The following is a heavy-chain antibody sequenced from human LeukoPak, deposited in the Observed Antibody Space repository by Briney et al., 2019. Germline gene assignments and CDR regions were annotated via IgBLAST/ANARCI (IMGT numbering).Heavy chain of an antibody. CDR3: AKELTVRATKRQFDH. CDR1: GFCFSDYG. Sequence: SWGALRLSCAASGFCFSDYGMHRVRPAPGKGVGGGGFIRYDGSDKYYVDSVKGRFTISRDNSMNTLYLQMNSLRPEDRAVYYCAKELTVRATKRQFDHWGQGTLVIVSS. D-gene: IGHD1-26*01. V-gene: IGHV3-30*02. CDR2: IRYDGSDK. J-gene: IGHJ4*02.